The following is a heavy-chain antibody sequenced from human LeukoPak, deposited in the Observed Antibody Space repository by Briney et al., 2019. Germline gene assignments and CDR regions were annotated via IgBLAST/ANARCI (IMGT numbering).Heavy chain of an antibody. CDR3: ARGHHRAAAGTRRVGYYYYGMDV. J-gene: IGHJ6*02. CDR2: MNPNSGNT. Sequence: GASVKVSCKASGYTFTSYDINWVRQATGQGLEWMGWMNPNSGNTGYAQKFQGRVTMTRNTSISTAYMELSSLRSEDTAVYYCARGHHRAAAGTRRVGYYYYGMDVWAKGPRSPSP. V-gene: IGHV1-8*01. CDR1: GYTFTSYD. D-gene: IGHD6-13*01.